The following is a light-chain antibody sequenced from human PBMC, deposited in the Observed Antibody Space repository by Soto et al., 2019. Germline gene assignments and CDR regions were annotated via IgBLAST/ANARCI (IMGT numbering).Light chain of an antibody. J-gene: IGLJ1*01. Sequence: QSVLTQPPSVSGAPGQRVTISCTGSSSNIGAGYDVHWYQQLPRTAPKLLIYGDSNRPSGVPDRFSGSKSATSASLAITGLQAEDEADYYCQSYDSSLSGYVFGTATKVTVL. CDR3: QSYDSSLSGYV. V-gene: IGLV1-40*01. CDR1: SSNIGAGYD. CDR2: GDS.